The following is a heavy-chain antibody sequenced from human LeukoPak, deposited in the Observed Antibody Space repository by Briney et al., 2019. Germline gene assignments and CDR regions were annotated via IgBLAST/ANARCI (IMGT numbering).Heavy chain of an antibody. Sequence: QSGRSLRLSCAASGFTFSSYAMHWVRQAPGKGLEWVAVISYDGSNKYYADSVKGRFTISRDNSKNTLYLQMNSLRAEDTAVYYCARDSSSGSAAFDYWGQGTLVTVSS. J-gene: IGHJ4*02. V-gene: IGHV3-30*04. D-gene: IGHD6-19*01. CDR3: ARDSSSGSAAFDY. CDR2: ISYDGSNK. CDR1: GFTFSSYA.